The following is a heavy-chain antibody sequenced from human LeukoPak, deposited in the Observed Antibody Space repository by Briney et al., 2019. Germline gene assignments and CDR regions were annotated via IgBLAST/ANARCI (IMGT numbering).Heavy chain of an antibody. CDR1: GFTFSSYE. D-gene: IGHD6-19*01. V-gene: IGHV3-48*03. Sequence: QPGGSLRLSCAASGFTFSSYEMNWVRQAPGKGLEWVSYISSSGSTIYYADSVKGRFTISRDNAKNSLYLQINSLSAEDTAVYYCARDRLSRQWLTPDYFDYWGQGTLVTVSS. J-gene: IGHJ4*02. CDR3: ARDRLSRQWLTPDYFDY. CDR2: ISSSGSTI.